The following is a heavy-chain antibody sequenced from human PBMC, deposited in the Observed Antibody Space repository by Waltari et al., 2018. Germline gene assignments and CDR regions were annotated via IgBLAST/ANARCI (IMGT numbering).Heavy chain of an antibody. J-gene: IGHJ4*02. CDR1: GLVFSFFW. V-gene: IGHV3-7*02. D-gene: IGHD3-10*01. CDR2: IKPDGSEK. CDR3: ATGGHLDY. Sequence: EVQVVESGGGLVQPGGSLSLSCAASGLVFSFFWMSWVRQAPGKGMEWVANIKPDGSEKNYVDSVEGRFTISRDNTKNSLFLQMDRLRTEDTAVYYCATGGHLDYWGQGTLVTVSS.